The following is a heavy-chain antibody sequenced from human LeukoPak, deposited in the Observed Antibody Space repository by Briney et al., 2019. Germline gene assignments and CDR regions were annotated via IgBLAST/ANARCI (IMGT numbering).Heavy chain of an antibody. Sequence: PGGSLRLSCAASGFTFSSYAMSWVRQAPGKGLEWVSAISGSGGSTYYADSVKGRFTISRDNSKNTLYLQMNSLRAEDTAVYYRAKDLSLGELSLGDYWGQGTLVTVSS. D-gene: IGHD3-16*02. CDR3: AKDLSLGELSLGDY. J-gene: IGHJ4*02. CDR2: ISGSGGST. V-gene: IGHV3-23*01. CDR1: GFTFSSYA.